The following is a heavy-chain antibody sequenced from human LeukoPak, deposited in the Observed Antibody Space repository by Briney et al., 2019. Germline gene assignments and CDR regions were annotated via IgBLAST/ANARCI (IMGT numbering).Heavy chain of an antibody. CDR3: AKDSMVRGVMMYNWFDP. Sequence: GGSLRLSCAASGFTFSSYEMNWVRQAPGKGLEWVSYISSSGSTIYYADSVKGRFTISRDNAKNSLYLQMNSLRAEDTALYYCAKDSMVRGVMMYNWFDPWGQGTLVTVSS. J-gene: IGHJ5*02. D-gene: IGHD3-10*01. CDR2: ISSSGSTI. V-gene: IGHV3-48*03. CDR1: GFTFSSYE.